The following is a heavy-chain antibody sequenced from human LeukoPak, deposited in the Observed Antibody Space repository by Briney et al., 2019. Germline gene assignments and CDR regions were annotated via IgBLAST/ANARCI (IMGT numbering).Heavy chain of an antibody. CDR3: ARADMATISD. CDR2: ITPNSGGT. Sequence: ASVRVSCKAAGYTFTRYYMNWVRQAPGQGLEWRGLITPNSGGTNYALKFQVSVTMTRDTSISTAYMELSRLRSDDTAVYYCARADMATISDWGQGTLVTVSS. CDR1: GYTFTRYY. V-gene: IGHV1-2*06. J-gene: IGHJ4*02. D-gene: IGHD5-24*01.